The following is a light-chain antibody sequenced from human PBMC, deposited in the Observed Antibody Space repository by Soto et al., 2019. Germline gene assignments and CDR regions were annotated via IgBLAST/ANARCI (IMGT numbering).Light chain of an antibody. V-gene: IGKV1-17*01. J-gene: IGKJ1*01. Sequence: DIQITQSPSSLSATVGDRVTITCRASQTIGKYLNWYQQQPGKVPKLLIYDASYLQSGVPSRFSGSGSGTEFTLTISSLQPEDFATYYCQQLNNYPRTFGQGTKVDIK. CDR3: QQLNNYPRT. CDR1: QTIGKY. CDR2: DAS.